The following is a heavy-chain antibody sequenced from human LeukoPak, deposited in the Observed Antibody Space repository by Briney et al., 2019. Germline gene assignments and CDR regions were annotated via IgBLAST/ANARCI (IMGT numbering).Heavy chain of an antibody. J-gene: IGHJ4*02. CDR3: ARVGDYGDQPPYFDY. CDR1: GGSISSGGYY. D-gene: IGHD4-17*01. Sequence: SETLSLTCTVSGGSISSGGYYWSWIRQHPGKGLEWIGYIYYSGSTYHNPSLKSRVTISVDTSKNQFSLKLSSVTAADTAVYYCARVGDYGDQPPYFDYWGQGTLVTVSS. V-gene: IGHV4-31*03. CDR2: IYYSGST.